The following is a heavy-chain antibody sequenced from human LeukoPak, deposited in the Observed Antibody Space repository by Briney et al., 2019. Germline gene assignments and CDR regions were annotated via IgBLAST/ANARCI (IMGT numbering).Heavy chain of an antibody. CDR3: ARAPRSSYYDSSGS. CDR2: INPNSGGT. D-gene: IGHD3-22*01. J-gene: IGHJ4*02. V-gene: IGHV1-2*02. CDR1: GYTFTGYY. Sequence: ASVKVSCKASGYTFTGYYMHWVRQAPGQGLEWMGWINPNSGGTDYAQKFQGRVTMTRDTSISTAYMELSRLRSDDTAVYYCARAPRSSYYDSSGSWGQGTLVTVSS.